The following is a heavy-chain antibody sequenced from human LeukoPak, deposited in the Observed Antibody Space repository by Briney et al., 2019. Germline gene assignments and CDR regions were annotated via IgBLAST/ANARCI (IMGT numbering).Heavy chain of an antibody. Sequence: SETLSLTCTVSGGSINYGGWIRQPPGKGLEWIGSIYYSGTTYYNPSLKSRVTISVDTSKNQFSLKLSSVTAADTAVYYCASLGDSGDSNYWGQGTLVTVSS. CDR3: ASLGDSGDSNY. J-gene: IGHJ4*02. CDR2: IYYSGTT. CDR1: GGSINY. V-gene: IGHV4-39*07. D-gene: IGHD3-10*01.